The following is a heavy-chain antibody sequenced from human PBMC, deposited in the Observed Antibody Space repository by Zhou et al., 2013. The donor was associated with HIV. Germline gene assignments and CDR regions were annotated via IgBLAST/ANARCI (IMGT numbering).Heavy chain of an antibody. CDR3: SRGDSPYYYYYMDV. CDR1: GGTFSSYA. CDR2: IIPILGIA. Sequence: QVQLVQSGAEVKKPGSLVKVSCKASGGTFSSYAISWVRQAPGQGLEWMGRIIPILGIANYAQKFQGRVTITADKSTSTAYMELSSLRSEDTAVYYCSRGDSPYYYYYMDVWGKGTTVTVSS. J-gene: IGHJ6*03. D-gene: IGHD3-16*01. V-gene: IGHV1-69*04.